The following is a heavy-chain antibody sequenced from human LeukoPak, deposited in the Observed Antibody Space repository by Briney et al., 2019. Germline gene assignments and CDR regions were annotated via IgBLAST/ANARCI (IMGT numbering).Heavy chain of an antibody. D-gene: IGHD3-10*01. CDR3: ARDPPNYYGSGSYYNLPLY. J-gene: IGHJ4*02. CDR2: ISSSSSYI. V-gene: IGHV3-21*01. CDR1: GFTFSSYS. Sequence: GGSLRLSCAASGFTFSSYSMNWVRQAPGKGLEWVSSISSSSSYIYYADSVKGRFTISRDNAKNSLYLQMNSLRAEDTAVYYCARDPPNYYGSGSYYNLPLYWGQGTLVTVSS.